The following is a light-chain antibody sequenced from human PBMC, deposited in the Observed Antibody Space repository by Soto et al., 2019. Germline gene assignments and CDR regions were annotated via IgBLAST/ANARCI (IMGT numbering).Light chain of an antibody. J-gene: IGLJ2*01. CDR2: EGS. CDR3: SYYAGSSTSV. V-gene: IGLV2-23*01. CDR1: SSDVGSYNL. Sequence: QSALTQPASVSGSPGQSITISCTGTSSDVGSYNLVSWYQQHPGKAPKLMIYEGSKRPSGVSNRFSGSKSGNTASLTISGLQAEDEADYYCSYYAGSSTSVFGGGTKLTVL.